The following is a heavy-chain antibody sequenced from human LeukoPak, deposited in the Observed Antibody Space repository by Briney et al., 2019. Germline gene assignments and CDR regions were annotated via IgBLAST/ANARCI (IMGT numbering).Heavy chain of an antibody. V-gene: IGHV3-11*01. CDR3: ASIGYCSGGSCYGTGAFDY. Sequence: PGGSLRLSCAASGLTFSDYYKSWIRQASGKGLEWVSYISSSGSTIYYADSVKGRFNISRDNAKNSLYLQMNSLRAEDTAVYYCASIGYCSGGSCYGTGAFDYWGQGTLVTVSS. J-gene: IGHJ4*02. CDR2: ISSSGSTI. D-gene: IGHD2-15*01. CDR1: GLTFSDYY.